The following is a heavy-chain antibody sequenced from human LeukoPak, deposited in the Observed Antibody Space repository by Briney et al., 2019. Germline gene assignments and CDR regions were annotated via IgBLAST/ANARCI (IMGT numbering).Heavy chain of an antibody. CDR2: FDPEDGET. CDR3: ATENRHGYNYAGAY. J-gene: IGHJ4*02. D-gene: IGHD5-24*01. CDR1: GYTLTELS. Sequence: GASVKVSCEVSGYTLTELSMHWVRQAPGKGLEWMGGFDPEDGETIYAQKFQGRVTITADESTSTAYMELSSLRSEDTAVYYCATENRHGYNYAGAYWGQGTLVTVSS. V-gene: IGHV1-24*01.